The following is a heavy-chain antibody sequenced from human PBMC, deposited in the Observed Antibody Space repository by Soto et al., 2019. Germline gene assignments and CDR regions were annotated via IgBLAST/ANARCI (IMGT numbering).Heavy chain of an antibody. CDR1: GFAFSSYA. D-gene: IGHD3-10*01. CDR3: ARDLSGSGD. J-gene: IGHJ4*02. Sequence: QVQLVESGGGVVQPGRSLRLSCAASGFAFSSYAMHWVRQAPGKGVEWVAVISYDGSNKYYADSVKGRFTISRDNSKNTLYLQMNSLRAEDTDVYYCARDLSGSGDWGQGTLVTVSS. CDR2: ISYDGSNK. V-gene: IGHV3-30-3*01.